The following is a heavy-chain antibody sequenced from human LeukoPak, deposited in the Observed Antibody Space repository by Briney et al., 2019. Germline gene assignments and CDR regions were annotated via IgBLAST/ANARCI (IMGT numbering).Heavy chain of an antibody. J-gene: IGHJ5*02. V-gene: IGHV5-51*01. CDR2: ILPGDSNT. Sequence: PGEXXKISCKGSGYRFTDYWIGWVRQMPGKGLEWMGIILPGDSNTRYSPSFQGQVTISADRSIKTTYLQWNSLKASDTAMYYCARHVTTVTTSWFDPWGQGTLVTVSS. CDR3: ARHVTTVTTSWFDP. D-gene: IGHD4-11*01. CDR1: GYRFTDYW.